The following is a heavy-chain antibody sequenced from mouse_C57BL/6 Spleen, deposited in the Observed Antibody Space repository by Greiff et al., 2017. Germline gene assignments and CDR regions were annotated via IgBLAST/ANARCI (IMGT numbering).Heavy chain of an antibody. D-gene: IGHD3-3*01. J-gene: IGHJ2*01. Sequence: VQLQQSGPELVKPRASVKISCKASGYAFSSSWMNWVTQRPGKGLEWIGRLYPGDGDTNYNGKFKGKATLTADKSSSTAYMQLSSLTSEDSAVYFCAREGTWGYWGQGTTLTVSS. V-gene: IGHV1-82*01. CDR1: GYAFSSSW. CDR2: LYPGDGDT. CDR3: AREGTWGY.